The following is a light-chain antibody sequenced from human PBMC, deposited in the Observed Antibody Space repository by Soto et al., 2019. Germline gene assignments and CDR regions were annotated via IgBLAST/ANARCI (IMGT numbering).Light chain of an antibody. V-gene: IGKV3-20*01. CDR2: GSS. J-gene: IGKJ3*01. CDR1: QTFSTSY. CDR3: QHYDNSPPSVT. Sequence: EIVLTQSPGTLSLSPGERATLSCRASQTFSTSYLAWYQQKPGQAPRLLIYGSSSRATGIPDRFSGHGSGTDFILNISRLEPEDFAVYYCQHYDNSPPSVTFGPGNKVDIK.